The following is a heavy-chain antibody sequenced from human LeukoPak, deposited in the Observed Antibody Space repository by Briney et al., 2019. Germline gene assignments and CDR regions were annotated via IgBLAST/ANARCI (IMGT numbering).Heavy chain of an antibody. J-gene: IGHJ5*02. CDR2: INHGGST. D-gene: IGHD6-19*01. Sequence: SETLSLTCAVYGGSLSGYYWSWIRQPPGKGLEWIGEINHGGSTNYNPSLKSRVTISVDTSKNQFSLKLTSVTAADTAVYYCARGMAVAGRGNWFDHWGQGTLVTVSS. V-gene: IGHV4-34*01. CDR1: GGSLSGYY. CDR3: ARGMAVAGRGNWFDH.